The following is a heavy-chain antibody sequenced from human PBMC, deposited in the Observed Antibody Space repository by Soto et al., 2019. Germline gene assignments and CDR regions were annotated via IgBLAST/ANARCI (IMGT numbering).Heavy chain of an antibody. D-gene: IGHD1-26*01. CDR2: INSDGSST. CDR3: ARAEWELLQAWFDP. J-gene: IGHJ5*02. CDR1: VFTFSSYW. V-gene: IGHV3-74*01. Sequence: GGALRLCCAASVFTFSSYWMHWFRQAPGKGLVWVSRINSDGSSTSYADSVKGRFTISRDNAKNTLYLQMNSLRAEDTAVYYCARAEWELLQAWFDPWGQGTLVTVSS.